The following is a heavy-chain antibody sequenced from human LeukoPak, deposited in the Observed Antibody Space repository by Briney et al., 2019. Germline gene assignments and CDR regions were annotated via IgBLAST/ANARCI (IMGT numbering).Heavy chain of an antibody. CDR1: GGSISSGSYY. CDR2: IYTSGST. J-gene: IGHJ4*02. Sequence: PSQTLSLTCTVSGGSISSGSYYWSWTRQPAGKGLEWIGRIYTSGSTNYNPSLKSRVTISVDTSKNQFSLKLSSVTAADTAVYYCAREDYCSSTSCYTHLDYWGQGTLVTVSS. V-gene: IGHV4-61*02. D-gene: IGHD2-2*02. CDR3: AREDYCSSTSCYTHLDY.